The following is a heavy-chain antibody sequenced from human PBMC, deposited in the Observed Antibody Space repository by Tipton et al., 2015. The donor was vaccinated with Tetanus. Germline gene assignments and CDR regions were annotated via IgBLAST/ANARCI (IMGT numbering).Heavy chain of an antibody. CDR1: GYTFTSYY. J-gene: IGHJ5*02. D-gene: IGHD6-19*01. CDR3: ARVFIAMAGHNWFDP. Sequence: QLVQSGAEVKKPGASVKVSCKASGYTFTSYYMHWVRQAPGQGPEWMGIINPSGGSTSYAQKFQGRVTMTRDTSTSTVYMELSSLRSEDTAVYYCARVFIAMAGHNWFDPWGQGTLVTVSS. V-gene: IGHV1-46*01. CDR2: INPSGGST.